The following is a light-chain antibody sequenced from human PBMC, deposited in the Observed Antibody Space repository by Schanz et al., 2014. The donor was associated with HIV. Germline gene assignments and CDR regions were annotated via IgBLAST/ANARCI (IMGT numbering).Light chain of an antibody. CDR3: LQYDSYPYT. Sequence: DIQMTQSPSTLSTSVGDRVTITCRASQRISWWLAWYQQKPGQAPSLLIYRASTLQTGVPSRFSGSGSGTEFTLTISSLQPADFATYYCLQYDSYPYTFGQGTKLEIK. CDR2: RAS. CDR1: QRISWW. J-gene: IGKJ2*01. V-gene: IGKV1-5*03.